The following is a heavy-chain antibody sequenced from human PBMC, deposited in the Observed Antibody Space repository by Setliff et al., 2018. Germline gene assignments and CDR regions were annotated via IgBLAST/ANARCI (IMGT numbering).Heavy chain of an antibody. CDR1: GFTFSSYA. Sequence: GESLTISCAASGFTFSSYAMSWVRQAPGKGLEWVSAISGSGGSTYYADSVKGRFTISRDNSKNTLYLQMNSLRAEDTAVYYCAKDELTWIQLWFSHYWGQGTLVTVSS. J-gene: IGHJ4*02. CDR2: ISGSGGST. CDR3: AKDELTWIQLWFSHY. D-gene: IGHD5-18*01. V-gene: IGHV3-23*01.